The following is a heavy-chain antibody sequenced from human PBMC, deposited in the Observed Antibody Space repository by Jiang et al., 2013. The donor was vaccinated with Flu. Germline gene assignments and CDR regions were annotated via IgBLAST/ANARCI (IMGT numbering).Heavy chain of an antibody. CDR1: GDSIDSSAFY. CDR2: LLYWEY. J-gene: IGHJ5*02. CDR3: ARDATLYYFDNTGYYSASFDP. D-gene: IGHD3-22*01. V-gene: IGHV4-39*07. Sequence: TVSGDSIDSSAFYWGLGPPAPREGTGVDWDYLLYWEYPLQPSLESRVTLSVDTSKNQFSLKMNSVTAADTAVYYCARDATLYYFDNTGYYSASFDPWGQGTLVTVSS.